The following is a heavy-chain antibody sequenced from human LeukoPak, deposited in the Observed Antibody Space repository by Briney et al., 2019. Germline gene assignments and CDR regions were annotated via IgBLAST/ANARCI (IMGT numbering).Heavy chain of an antibody. D-gene: IGHD5-18*01. CDR2: IYYSGST. Sequence: GSLRLSCAASGFTFSSYSMNWVRQPPGKGLEWIGSIYYSGSTYYNPSLKSRVTISVDTSKNQFSLKLSSVTAADTAVHYCMSGDTAMVSDYWGQGTLVTVSS. V-gene: IGHV4-39*07. CDR3: MSGDTAMVSDY. J-gene: IGHJ4*02. CDR1: GFTFSSYS.